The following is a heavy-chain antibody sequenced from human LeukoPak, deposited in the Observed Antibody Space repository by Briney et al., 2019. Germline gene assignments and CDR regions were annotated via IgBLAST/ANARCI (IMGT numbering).Heavy chain of an antibody. CDR2: INHSGST. Sequence: KASETLSLTCAVYGGSFSGYYWSWIRQPPGKGLEWIGEINHSGSTNYNPSLKSRVTISVDTSKNQFSLKLSSVTAADTAVYYCAKGPGFSIVGGTYYFDYWGQGTLVTVSS. CDR3: AKGPGFSIVGGTYYFDY. CDR1: GGSFSGYY. J-gene: IGHJ4*02. D-gene: IGHD1-26*01. V-gene: IGHV4-34*01.